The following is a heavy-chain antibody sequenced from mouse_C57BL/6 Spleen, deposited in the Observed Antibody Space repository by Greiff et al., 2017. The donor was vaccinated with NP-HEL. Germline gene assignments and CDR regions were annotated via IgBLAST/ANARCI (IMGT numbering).Heavy chain of an antibody. CDR2: IYPGSGST. J-gene: IGHJ3*01. Sequence: VQLQQPGAELVKPGASVKMSCKASGYTFTSYWITWVKQRPGQGLEWIGDIYPGSGSTNYNEKFKSKATLTVDTSSSTAYMQLSSLTSEDSAVYYCARGFTTGSPFAYWGQGTLVTVSA. CDR1: GYTFTSYW. D-gene: IGHD1-1*01. V-gene: IGHV1-55*01. CDR3: ARGFTTGSPFAY.